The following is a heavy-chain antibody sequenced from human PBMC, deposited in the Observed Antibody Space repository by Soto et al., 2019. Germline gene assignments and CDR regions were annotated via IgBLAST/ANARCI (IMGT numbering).Heavy chain of an antibody. D-gene: IGHD3-22*01. CDR2: ISYDGSNE. V-gene: IGHV3-30*18. Sequence: QVQLVESGGGVVQPGRSLRLSCAASGFIFNSYGMHWVRQAPGKGLEWVAHISYDGSNEHYVDSVKGRFTISRDNSKNTVYLQVNSLRAEYTAVYYWAKDAYYHDSSGYYVFDYWGQGTLVTVSS. J-gene: IGHJ4*02. CDR1: GFIFNSYG. CDR3: AKDAYYHDSSGYYVFDY.